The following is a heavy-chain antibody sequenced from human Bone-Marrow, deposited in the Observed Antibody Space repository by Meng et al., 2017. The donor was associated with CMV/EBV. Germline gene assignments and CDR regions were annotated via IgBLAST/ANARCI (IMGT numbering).Heavy chain of an antibody. V-gene: IGHV1-18*01. D-gene: IGHD3-16*01. CDR1: GVTFDSYG. CDR3: ATLGFWGDYFDH. Sequence: ASVKVSCKASGVTFDSYGITWARQAPGQGLEWMGWISGYNGNTNYAQKFQDRLTMTTNTSSTTAYMELRSLRSDDTAVYYCATLGFWGDYFDHWGQGRLVNVSS. CDR2: ISGYNGNT. J-gene: IGHJ4*02.